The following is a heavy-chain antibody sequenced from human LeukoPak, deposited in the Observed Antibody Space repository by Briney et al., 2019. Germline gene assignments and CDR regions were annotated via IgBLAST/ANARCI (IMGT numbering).Heavy chain of an antibody. Sequence: PGGSLRLSCVASGFTFRTYEMNWVRQAPGKGLEGVSYIISCSCNTKYYADSVEGRFTISRDNAKRSLYLQMNSLRAEDTAIYYCAREASHCGGACYDYWGQGTLVTVSS. V-gene: IGHV3-48*03. CDR3: AREASHCGGACYDY. J-gene: IGHJ4*02. D-gene: IGHD2-21*02. CDR1: GFTFRTYE. CDR2: IISCSCNTK.